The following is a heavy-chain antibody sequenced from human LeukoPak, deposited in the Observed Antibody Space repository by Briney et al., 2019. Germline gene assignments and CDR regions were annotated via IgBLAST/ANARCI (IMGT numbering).Heavy chain of an antibody. V-gene: IGHV4-31*03. J-gene: IGHJ4*02. Sequence: SETLSLTCTVSGGSISSGGYYWSWIRQHPGKGLEWIGYIYYSGSTYYNPSLKSRVTISVDTSKNQFSLKLSSVTAADTAVYYCARDLFPRFVDGGNFGFSRSDYWGQGTLVTVSS. CDR3: ARDLFPRFVDGGNFGFSRSDY. CDR2: IYYSGST. D-gene: IGHD4-23*01. CDR1: GGSISSGGYY.